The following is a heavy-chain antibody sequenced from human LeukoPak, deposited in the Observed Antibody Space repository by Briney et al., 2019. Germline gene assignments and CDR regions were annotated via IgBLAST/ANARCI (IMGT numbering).Heavy chain of an antibody. D-gene: IGHD3-10*01. CDR1: GFTFSSYSMN. Sequence: GSLRLSCAASGFTFSSYSMNWVRQPPGKGLEWVGSIYYSGSTYYNPSLKSRVTISVDTSKNQFSLKVSSVTAADTAVYYCARRELLSTPDAFDIWGQGTMVTVSS. J-gene: IGHJ3*02. CDR3: ARRELLSTPDAFDI. V-gene: IGHV4-39*01. CDR2: IYYSGST.